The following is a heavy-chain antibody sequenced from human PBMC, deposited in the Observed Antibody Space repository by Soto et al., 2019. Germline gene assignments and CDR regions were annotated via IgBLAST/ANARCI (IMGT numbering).Heavy chain of an antibody. Sequence: QVQLVESGGGVVRPGTSLRLSCEGSGFSFSDYGMNWVRQAPGKGLEWVAVIWYDGSVRRYADSVKGRFTISRDISKNTLYLQMNSLRVEATAVYFCARVGKCELRLRLWGQGTLVTVSS. J-gene: IGHJ4*02. D-gene: IGHD1-26*01. CDR2: IWYDGSVR. CDR3: ARVGKCELRLRL. CDR1: GFSFSDYG. V-gene: IGHV3-33*01.